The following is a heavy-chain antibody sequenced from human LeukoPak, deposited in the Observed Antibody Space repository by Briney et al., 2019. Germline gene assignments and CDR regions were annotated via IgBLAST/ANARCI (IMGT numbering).Heavy chain of an antibody. J-gene: IGHJ4*02. CDR2: INSDGSST. Sequence: GGSLRLSCAASGFTFSSYWMHWVRQAPGKGLVGVARINSDGSSTSYADSVKGRFTISRDNAKNTLYLQMNSLRAEDTAVYYCAREPIAADGGIDYWGQGTMVTVSS. CDR1: GFTFSSYW. CDR3: AREPIAADGGIDY. D-gene: IGHD6-13*01. V-gene: IGHV3-74*01.